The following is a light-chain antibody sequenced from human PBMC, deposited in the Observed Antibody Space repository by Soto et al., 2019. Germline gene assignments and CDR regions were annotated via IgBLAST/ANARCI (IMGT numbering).Light chain of an antibody. V-gene: IGLV2-14*01. J-gene: IGLJ1*01. CDR3: SSFASSGTPYV. CDR1: SSDIGGHNY. CDR2: EVS. Sequence: QSALTQPASVSGSPGQSITISCSVSSSDIGGHNYVSWYQQHPGKAPKVILYEVSYRPSGVSNRFSGSKSGNTASLTISGLQAEDEADYYCSSFASSGTPYVFGAGTKVTVL.